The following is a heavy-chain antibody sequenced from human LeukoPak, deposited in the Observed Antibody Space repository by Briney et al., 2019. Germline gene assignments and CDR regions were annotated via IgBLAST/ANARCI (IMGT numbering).Heavy chain of an antibody. CDR1: GGSISSGGYY. Sequence: SETLSLTCTVSGGSISSGGYYWSWIRQPPGKGLEWIGYIYHSGSTYYNPSLKSRVTISVDRSKNQFSLKLSSVTAADTAVYYCAKSGNYHPLYFDYWGQGTLVTVSS. J-gene: IGHJ4*02. CDR2: IYHSGST. V-gene: IGHV4-30-2*01. D-gene: IGHD1-26*01. CDR3: AKSGNYHPLYFDY.